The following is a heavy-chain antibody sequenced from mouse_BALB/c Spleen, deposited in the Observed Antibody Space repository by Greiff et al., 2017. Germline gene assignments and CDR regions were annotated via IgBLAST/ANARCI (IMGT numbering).Heavy chain of an antibody. CDR2: IDPANGNT. V-gene: IGHV14-3*02. J-gene: IGHJ4*01. Sequence: QLQQSGAELVKPGASVKLSCTASGFNIKDTYMHWVKQRPEQGLEWIGRIDPANGNTKYDPKFQGKATITADTSSNTAYLQLSSLTSEDTAVYYCGRGYYYAMDYWGQGTSVTVSS. CDR1: GFNIKDTY. CDR3: GRGYYYAMDY.